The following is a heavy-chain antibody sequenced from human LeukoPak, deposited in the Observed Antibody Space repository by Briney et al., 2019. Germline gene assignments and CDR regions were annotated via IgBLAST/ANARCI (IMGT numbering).Heavy chain of an antibody. CDR3: ARVAYWYDSSGEYTFDY. J-gene: IGHJ4*02. D-gene: IGHD3-22*01. Sequence: SETLSLTCTVSGGSISTYLWSWIRQPPGKGLEWIGYIYYSGSTYYNPSLKSRVTISVDTSKNQFSLKLSSVTAADTAVYYCARVAYWYDSSGEYTFDYWGQGTLVTVSS. CDR1: GGSISTYL. CDR2: IYYSGST. V-gene: IGHV4-59*01.